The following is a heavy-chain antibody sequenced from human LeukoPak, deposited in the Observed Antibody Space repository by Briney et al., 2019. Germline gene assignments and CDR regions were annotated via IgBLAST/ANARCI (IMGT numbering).Heavy chain of an antibody. CDR2: ISDSGGST. V-gene: IGHV3-23*01. CDR3: AKRGVVIRVILVGFHKEAYYFDS. D-gene: IGHD3-22*01. J-gene: IGHJ4*02. CDR1: GITLSNYG. Sequence: GGSLRLSCAVSGITLSNYGMSWVRQAPGKGPEWVAGISDSGGSTNYADSVKGRFTISRDNRKNTLYLQMNSLRAEDTAVYFCAKRGVVIRVILVGFHKEAYYFDSWGQGALVTVSS.